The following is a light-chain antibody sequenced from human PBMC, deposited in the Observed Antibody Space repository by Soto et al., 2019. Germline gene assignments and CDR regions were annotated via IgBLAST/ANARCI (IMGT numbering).Light chain of an antibody. Sequence: DIQMTQSPSSLSASVGDRVIITCQASQAINNYLNWYQQRPGKAPNLLIYDASNLQTGVPSRFSGSGSGIDFTLTISSLQPEDIATYYCQQYDDLPLTFCGGTKVEIK. CDR3: QQYDDLPLT. J-gene: IGKJ4*01. CDR1: QAINNY. V-gene: IGKV1-33*01. CDR2: DAS.